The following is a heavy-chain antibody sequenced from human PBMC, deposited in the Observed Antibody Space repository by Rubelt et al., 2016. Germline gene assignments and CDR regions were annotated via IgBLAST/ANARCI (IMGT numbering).Heavy chain of an antibody. J-gene: IGHJ6*03. D-gene: IGHD1-1*01. CDR3: ARLMSGTPGYYYYCLDV. V-gene: IGHV1-18*01. CDR2: ISAYNGNT. CDR1: G. Sequence: GISWVRQAPGQGLEWMGWISAYNGNTNYAQKFQGRGTMTTDTSTSTAYMELRRLRADDTDVYYWARLMSGTPGYYYYCLDVWGKGTTVTVSS.